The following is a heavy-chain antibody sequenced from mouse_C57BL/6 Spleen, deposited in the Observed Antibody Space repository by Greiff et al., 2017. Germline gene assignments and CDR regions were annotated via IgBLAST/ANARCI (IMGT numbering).Heavy chain of an antibody. V-gene: IGHV1-61*01. Sequence: VQLQQPGAELVRPGSSVKLSCKASGYTFTGYWMEWVKQRPGQGLEWIGNIYPSDSNTHYNQKFKDKATLTVDKSSSTAYLQLSSLKSEDSAVYDCARNYYGFAYWGQGTLVTVSA. D-gene: IGHD1-2*01. CDR3: ARNYYGFAY. CDR1: GYTFTGYW. J-gene: IGHJ3*01. CDR2: IYPSDSNT.